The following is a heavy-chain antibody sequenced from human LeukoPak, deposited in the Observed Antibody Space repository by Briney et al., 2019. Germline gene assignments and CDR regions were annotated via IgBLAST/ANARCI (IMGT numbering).Heavy chain of an antibody. CDR3: ARDLPAYYDSSGYYYEGEAFDI. V-gene: IGHV4-59*11. Sequence: PSETLSLTCNVSGGSISSHYWSWIRQPPGKGLEWIGYIYYSGSTNYNPSLKSRVTISVDTSKNQFSLKLSSVTAADTAVYYCARDLPAYYDSSGYYYEGEAFDIWGQGTMVTVSS. CDR1: GGSISSHY. D-gene: IGHD3-22*01. CDR2: IYYSGST. J-gene: IGHJ3*02.